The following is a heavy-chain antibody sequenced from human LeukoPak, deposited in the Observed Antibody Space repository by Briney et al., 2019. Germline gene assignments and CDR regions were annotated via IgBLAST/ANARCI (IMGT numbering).Heavy chain of an antibody. Sequence: ASVKVSCKASGGTFSSYAISWVRQAPGQGLEWMGGIIPIFGTANYAQKFQGSVTITADESTSTAYMELSSLRSEDTAVYYCAVSNREGLNVLRFLEWNYWGQGTLVTVSS. D-gene: IGHD3-3*01. J-gene: IGHJ4*02. CDR3: AVSNREGLNVLRFLEWNY. V-gene: IGHV1-69*13. CDR1: GGTFSSYA. CDR2: IIPIFGTA.